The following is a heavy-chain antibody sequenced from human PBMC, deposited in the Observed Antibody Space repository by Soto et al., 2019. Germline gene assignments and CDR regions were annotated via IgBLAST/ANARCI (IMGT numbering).Heavy chain of an antibody. V-gene: IGHV3-30-3*01. J-gene: IGHJ6*02. CDR1: RFTFSSYA. CDR3: ARAAAYFYHYYYAMDV. CDR2: ISHDGSEK. D-gene: IGHD6-13*01. Sequence: GGSLRLSCAASRFTFSSYAMYWVRKAPGTGLEWVAVISHDGSEKYYEASVKGRFTISRDNPKNTVYLQMNSLRPEDTAVYYCARAAAYFYHYYYAMDVWGQGTAVTVSS.